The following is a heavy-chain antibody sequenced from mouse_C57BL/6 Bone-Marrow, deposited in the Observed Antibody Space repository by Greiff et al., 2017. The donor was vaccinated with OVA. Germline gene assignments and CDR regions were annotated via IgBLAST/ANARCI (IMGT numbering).Heavy chain of an antibody. D-gene: IGHD2-12*01. V-gene: IGHV1-72*01. CDR1: GYTFTSYW. J-gene: IGHJ4*01. Sequence: QVQLQPGAELVQPGASVKLSCKASGYTFTSYWMHWVKQRPGRGLEWIGRIDPNSGGTKYNEKFKSKATLTVDKPSSTAYMQLSSLTSEDSAVYYCARSLRRGKSGYYAMDYWGQGTSVTVSS. CDR2: IDPNSGGT. CDR3: ARSLRRGKSGYYAMDY.